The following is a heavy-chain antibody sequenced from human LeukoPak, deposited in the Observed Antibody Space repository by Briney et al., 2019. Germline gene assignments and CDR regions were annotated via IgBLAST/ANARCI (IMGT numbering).Heavy chain of an antibody. V-gene: IGHV4-59*02. D-gene: IGHD6-13*01. J-gene: IGHJ4*02. Sequence: SETLSLTCTVSGDSVSSYYWSWIRQPPGKGLESIGYIYYSGSTNYNPSLKSRVTISVDTSKNQFSLKLSSVTAADTAVYYCARVPDGIAADYWGQGTLVTVSS. CDR3: ARVPDGIAADY. CDR1: GDSVSSYY. CDR2: IYYSGST.